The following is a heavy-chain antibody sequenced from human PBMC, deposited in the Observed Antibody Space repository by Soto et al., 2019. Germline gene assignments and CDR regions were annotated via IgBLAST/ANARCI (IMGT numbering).Heavy chain of an antibody. V-gene: IGHV4-30-4*01. CDR1: GGSISSADYY. J-gene: IGHJ3*02. Sequence: QVQLQESGPGLVKPSQTLSLTCTVSGGSISSADYYWSWIRQPPGKGLEWIGYIYYSGSTYYNPSLKSRVTISKDTSKNQFSLKLSSVTAADTALYYCATRGRRDGYNYSAFDIWGQGTMVTVSS. CDR3: ATRGRRDGYNYSAFDI. D-gene: IGHD5-12*01. CDR2: IYYSGST.